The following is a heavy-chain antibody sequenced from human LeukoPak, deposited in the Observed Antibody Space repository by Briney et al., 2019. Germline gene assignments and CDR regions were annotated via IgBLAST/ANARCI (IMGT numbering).Heavy chain of an antibody. CDR3: AKDGARGDHGPVDY. CDR1: GFTFSSYG. Sequence: GGSLRLSCAASGFTFSSYGMHWVRQAPGKGLEWVAVISYDGSNKYYADSVKGRFTISRDNSKNTLYLQMNSLRAEDTAVYYCAKDGARGDHGPVDYWGQGTLVTVSS. V-gene: IGHV3-30*18. CDR2: ISYDGSNK. J-gene: IGHJ4*02. D-gene: IGHD2-21*02.